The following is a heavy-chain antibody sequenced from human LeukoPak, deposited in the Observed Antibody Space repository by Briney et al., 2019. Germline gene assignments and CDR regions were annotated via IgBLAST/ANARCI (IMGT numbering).Heavy chain of an antibody. CDR3: ANDFWSGYYNY. Sequence: GGSLRLSCAASGFTFDDYSMYWVRQVPGKGLEWVSGISWDSETKGYADSVKGRFTISRDNAKNSLYLQMNSLRAEDTAVYYCANDFWSGYYNYWGQGTLVTVSS. D-gene: IGHD3-3*01. J-gene: IGHJ4*02. V-gene: IGHV3-9*01. CDR1: GFTFDDYS. CDR2: ISWDSETK.